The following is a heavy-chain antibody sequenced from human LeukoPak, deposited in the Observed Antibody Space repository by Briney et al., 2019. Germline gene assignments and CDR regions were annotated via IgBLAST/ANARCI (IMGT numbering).Heavy chain of an antibody. CDR1: GYTFTSYA. J-gene: IGHJ6*02. CDR3: ARIDIVVVPRRKNYYYYYGMDV. Sequence: ASVKVSCKASGYTFTSYAMHWVRQAPGQRLEWMGWVNAGNGNTKYSQKFQGRVTITRDTSASTAYMELSSLRSDDTAVYYCARIDIVVVPRRKNYYYYYGMDVWGQGTTVTVSS. D-gene: IGHD2-2*01. V-gene: IGHV1-3*01. CDR2: VNAGNGNT.